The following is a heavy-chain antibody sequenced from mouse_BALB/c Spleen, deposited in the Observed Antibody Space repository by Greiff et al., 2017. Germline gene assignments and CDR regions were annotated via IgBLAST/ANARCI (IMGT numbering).Heavy chain of an antibody. CDR1: GFSLTSYG. CDR2: IWAGGST. J-gene: IGHJ2*01. Sequence: VMLVESGPGLVAPSQSLSITCTVSGFSLTSYGVHWVRQPPGKGLEWLGVIWAGGSTNYNSALMSRLSISKDNSKSQVFLKMNSLQTDDTAMYYCAREEENGNYVYYFDYWGQGTTLTVSS. V-gene: IGHV2-9*02. CDR3: AREEENGNYVYYFDY. D-gene: IGHD2-1*01.